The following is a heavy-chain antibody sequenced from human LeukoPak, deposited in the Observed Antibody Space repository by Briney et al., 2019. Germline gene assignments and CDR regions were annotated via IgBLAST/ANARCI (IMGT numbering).Heavy chain of an antibody. J-gene: IGHJ6*03. V-gene: IGHV4-59*08. Sequence: SETLSLTCTVSGGSISSYYWSWIRQPPGKGLEWIGYTYYSGSTNYNPSLKSRVTISVDTSKNQFSLKLSSVTAADTAVYYCARQNGGNFYYYYYMDVWGKGTTVTVSS. CDR2: TYYSGST. CDR1: GGSISSYY. D-gene: IGHD4-23*01. CDR3: ARQNGGNFYYYYYMDV.